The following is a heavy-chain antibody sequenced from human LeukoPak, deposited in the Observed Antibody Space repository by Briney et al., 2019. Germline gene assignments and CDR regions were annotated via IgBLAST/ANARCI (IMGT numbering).Heavy chain of an antibody. D-gene: IGHD3-10*01. CDR2: ISGSGGST. CDR3: AKETYYYGSGSYYHFDY. V-gene: IGHV3-23*01. J-gene: IGHJ4*02. Sequence: GGSLRLSCAASGFTFSSYAMSWVRQAPGKGLEWVSAISGSGGSTYYADSVKGRFTISRDNSKNTRYLQMNSLRAEDTAVYYCAKETYYYGSGSYYHFDYWGQGTLVTVSS. CDR1: GFTFSSYA.